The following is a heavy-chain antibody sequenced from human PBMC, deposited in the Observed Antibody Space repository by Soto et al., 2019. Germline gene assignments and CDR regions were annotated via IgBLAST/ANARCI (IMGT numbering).Heavy chain of an antibody. CDR1: GGSISSSNW. CDR3: ARDREQQLDPSYYYYGMDV. J-gene: IGHJ6*02. CDR2: IYHSGST. D-gene: IGHD6-13*01. Sequence: PSETLSLTCAVSGGSISSSNWWSWVRQPPGKGLEWIGEIYHSGSTNYNPSLKSRVTISVDKSKNQFSLKLSSVTAADTAVYYCARDREQQLDPSYYYYGMDVWGQGTTVTVSS. V-gene: IGHV4-4*02.